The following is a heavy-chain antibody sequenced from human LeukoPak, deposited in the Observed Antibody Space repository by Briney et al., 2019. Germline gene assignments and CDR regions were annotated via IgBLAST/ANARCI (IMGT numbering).Heavy chain of an antibody. D-gene: IGHD1-26*01. CDR2: ISAYNGNT. V-gene: IGHV1-18*01. CDR1: GYTFTSYG. J-gene: IGHJ4*02. CDR3: ARTAVGATDFDY. Sequence: ASVKVSCKASGYTFTSYGISWVRQAPGQGPEWMGWISAYNGNTNYAQKLQGRVTMTTDTSTSTAYMELRSLRSDDTAVYYCARTAVGATDFDYWGQGTLVTVSS.